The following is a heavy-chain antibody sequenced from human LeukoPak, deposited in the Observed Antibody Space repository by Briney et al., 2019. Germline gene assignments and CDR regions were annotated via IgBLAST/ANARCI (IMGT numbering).Heavy chain of an antibody. CDR1: GGSISSSTYY. J-gene: IGHJ4*02. D-gene: IGHD3-16*01. CDR3: ARQRRLELPDY. V-gene: IGHV4-39*01. Sequence: SETLSLTCTVSGGSISSSTYYWSWIRQPPGKGLEWIGSISYSGNIYYNPSLKSRVTISVDTSKNQFSLKLSSVTAADTAVYYCARQRRLELPDYWGQGTLVTVSS. CDR2: ISYSGNI.